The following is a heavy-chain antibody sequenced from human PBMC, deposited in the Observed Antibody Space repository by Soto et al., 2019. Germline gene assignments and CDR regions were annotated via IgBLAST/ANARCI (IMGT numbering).Heavy chain of an antibody. D-gene: IGHD3-10*01. CDR2: INAGNGNT. CDR3: ARCITLVRGVRSYGMDV. CDR1: GYTFTNYE. Sequence: VQLVQSGAEEKRPGASVKVSCKASGYTFTNYEMHWVRQAPGQRLEWMGWINAGNGNTKSSQKFQGRVTITRDTSASTAYMELSSLRSEDTAVYYCARCITLVRGVRSYGMDVWGQGTTVTVSS. V-gene: IGHV1-3*05. J-gene: IGHJ6*02.